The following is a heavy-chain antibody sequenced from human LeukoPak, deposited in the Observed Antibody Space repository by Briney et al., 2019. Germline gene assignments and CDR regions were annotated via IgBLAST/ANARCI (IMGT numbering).Heavy chain of an antibody. CDR1: GFTFSSYS. CDR2: ITPTTNTI. J-gene: IGHJ4*02. Sequence: PGGSLRLSCAASGFTFSSYSMNWVHQAPGRGLEWISYITPTTNTIYYADSVKGRFTISRDNAKNSLYLQMNSLRAEDTAVYYCARDSGYRRVTAMTWDYWGQGTLVTVSS. CDR3: ARDSGYRRVTAMTWDY. D-gene: IGHD5-12*01. V-gene: IGHV3-48*04.